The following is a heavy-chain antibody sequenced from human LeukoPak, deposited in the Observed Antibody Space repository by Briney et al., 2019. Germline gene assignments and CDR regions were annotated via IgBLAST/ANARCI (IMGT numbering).Heavy chain of an antibody. CDR1: GGSFSGYY. CDR2: INHSGST. V-gene: IGHV4-34*01. Sequence: SETLSLTCAVYGGSFSGYYCSWIRQPPGKGLEWIGEINHSGSTNYNPSLKSRVTISVDTSKNQLSLHLNSVTPEDTAVYYCARGGLVRGLINSLIAFDIWDQGTMVTVSS. D-gene: IGHD3-10*01. CDR3: ARGGLVRGLINSLIAFDI. J-gene: IGHJ3*02.